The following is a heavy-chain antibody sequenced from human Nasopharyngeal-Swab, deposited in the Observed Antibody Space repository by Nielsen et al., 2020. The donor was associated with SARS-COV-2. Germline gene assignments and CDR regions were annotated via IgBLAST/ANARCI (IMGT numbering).Heavy chain of an antibody. J-gene: IGHJ4*02. CDR3: ARYRIGYNTESDY. V-gene: IGHV5-51*01. CDR2: FYPGDSDT. CDR1: GYSFSTYW. D-gene: IGHD5-24*01. Sequence: GESLKISCKGSGYSFSTYWIAWVLQMPGTGLQWMGMFYPGDSDTRNSPSFQDHITISDDKSTNTAYLQWSSLKAPDTPMYYCARYRIGYNTESDYWGQGTLVTVS.